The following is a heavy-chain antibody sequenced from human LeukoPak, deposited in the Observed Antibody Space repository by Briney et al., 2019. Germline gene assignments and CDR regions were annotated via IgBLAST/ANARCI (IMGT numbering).Heavy chain of an antibody. J-gene: IGHJ4*02. CDR1: EFTFSNYG. CDR3: AKDLNYGGNSPFGY. D-gene: IGHD4-23*01. CDR2: ISYDGSNE. V-gene: IGHV3-30*18. Sequence: GGSLRLSCAVSEFTFSNYGMHWVRQAPGKGLEWVAFISYDGSNEYYADSVKGRFTISRDNSKNTLYLQMNSLRAEDTAVYYCAKDLNYGGNSPFGYWGQGTPVTVS.